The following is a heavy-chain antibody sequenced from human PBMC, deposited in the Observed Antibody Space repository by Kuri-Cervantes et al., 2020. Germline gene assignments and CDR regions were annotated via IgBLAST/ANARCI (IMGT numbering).Heavy chain of an antibody. CDR3: ARAGTMVRTRMDV. CDR2: ISSSGSTI. D-gene: IGHD3-10*01. Sequence: GESLKISCAASGFTFGDYYMSWIRQAPGKGLEWVSYISSSGSTIYYADSVKGRFTISRDNAKNSLYLQMNSLRAEDTAVYYCARAGTMVRTRMDVWGQGTTVTVSS. CDR1: GFTFGDYY. V-gene: IGHV3-11*01. J-gene: IGHJ6*02.